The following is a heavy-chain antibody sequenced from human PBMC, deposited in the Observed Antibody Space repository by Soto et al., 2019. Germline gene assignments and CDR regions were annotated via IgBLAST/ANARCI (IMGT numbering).Heavy chain of an antibody. Sequence: ASVKVSCKASVFSVDTTYFIHWVRRAPGQGLEWIGSINPNSGDTNYAQNFQGRVTMTRDTSISTAYMEVSSLTSDDTAVYYCGSPRSGPSPDVGHWGHGTVVTVSS. J-gene: IGHJ4*01. CDR3: GSPRSGPSPDVGH. CDR1: VFSVDTTYF. V-gene: IGHV1-2*02. D-gene: IGHD2-15*01. CDR2: INPNSGDT.